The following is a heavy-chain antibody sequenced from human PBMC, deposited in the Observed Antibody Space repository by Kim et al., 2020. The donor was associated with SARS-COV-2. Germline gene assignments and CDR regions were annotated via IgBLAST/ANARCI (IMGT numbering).Heavy chain of an antibody. Sequence: STSDAQKFQGRVTMTRDTSTSTVYMELSSLRSEDTAVYYCARVDHYGMDVWGQGTTVTVSS. CDR2: ST. V-gene: IGHV1-46*01. CDR3: ARVDHYGMDV. J-gene: IGHJ6*02.